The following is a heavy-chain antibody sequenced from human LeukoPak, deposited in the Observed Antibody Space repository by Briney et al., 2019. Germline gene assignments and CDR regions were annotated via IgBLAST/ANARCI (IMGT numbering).Heavy chain of an antibody. CDR3: VRSFYYGSGTYPPAAFDI. CDR2: IYYSGST. D-gene: IGHD3-10*01. V-gene: IGHV4-59*08. CDR1: GGSISVYY. Sequence: SETLSLTCTVSGGSISVYYWSWIRQSPGKGLEYIGYIYYSGSTNYNPSLKSRVTISVDTSKNQFSLKLTSVTAADTAVYYCVRSFYYGSGTYPPAAFDIWGQGTVVTVSS. J-gene: IGHJ3*02.